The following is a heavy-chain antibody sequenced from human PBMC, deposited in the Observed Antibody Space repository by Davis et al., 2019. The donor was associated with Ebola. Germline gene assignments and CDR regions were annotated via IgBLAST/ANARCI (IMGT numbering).Heavy chain of an antibody. Sequence: SVKVSCKASGGTFSSYAISWVRQAPGQGLEWMGIINPSGGSTSYAQKFQGRVTMTRDTSTSTVYMELSSLRSEDTAVYYCASSRIAAAQNWFDPWGQGTLVTVSS. CDR3: ASSRIAAAQNWFDP. CDR1: GGTFSSYA. CDR2: INPSGGST. V-gene: IGHV1-46*01. D-gene: IGHD6-13*01. J-gene: IGHJ5*02.